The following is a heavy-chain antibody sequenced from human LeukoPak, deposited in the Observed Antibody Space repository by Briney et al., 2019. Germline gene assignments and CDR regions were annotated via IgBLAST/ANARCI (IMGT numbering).Heavy chain of an antibody. V-gene: IGHV3-30-3*01. CDR2: ISYDGSNK. J-gene: IGHJ6*02. CDR3: ARDGWFGMDV. CDR1: GFTFSSYA. Sequence: PGGSPRLSCAASGFTFSSYAMHWVRQAPGKGLEWVAVISYDGSNKYYADSVKGRFTISRDNSKNTLYLQMNSLRAEDTAVYYCARDGWFGMDVWGQGTTVTVSS. D-gene: IGHD6-19*01.